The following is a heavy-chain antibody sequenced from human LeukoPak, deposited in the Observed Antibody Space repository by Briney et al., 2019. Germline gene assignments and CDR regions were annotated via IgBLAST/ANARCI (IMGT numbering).Heavy chain of an antibody. CDR3: ATDGDYYDSGTYSGH. J-gene: IGHJ4*02. D-gene: IGHD3-10*01. V-gene: IGHV4-4*07. CDR2: IYTSGST. CDR1: GGSISSYF. Sequence: SETLSLTCTVSGGSISSYFWSWIQQPAGKGLEWIGRIYTSGSTDYNPSLKSRVTMSVDTSKNQFSLKLTSVTAADTAVYYCATDGDYYDSGTYSGHWGQGTLVTVSS.